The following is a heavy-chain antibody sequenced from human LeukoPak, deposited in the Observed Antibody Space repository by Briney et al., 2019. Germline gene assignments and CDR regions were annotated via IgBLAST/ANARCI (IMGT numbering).Heavy chain of an antibody. CDR1: GGSISSGGYY. V-gene: IGHV4-31*03. D-gene: IGHD2-2*01. CDR2: IYYSGST. J-gene: IGHJ5*02. Sequence: KASETLSLTCTVSGGSISSGGYYWSWIRQHPGKGLEWIGYIYYSGSTYYNPSLKSRVTISVDTSKNQFSLKLSSVTAADTAVYCCARGSLGYCSSTSCSWFDPWGQGTLVTVSS. CDR3: ARGSLGYCSSTSCSWFDP.